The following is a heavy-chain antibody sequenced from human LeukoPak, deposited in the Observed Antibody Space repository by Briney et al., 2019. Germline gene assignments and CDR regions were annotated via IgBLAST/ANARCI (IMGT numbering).Heavy chain of an antibody. J-gene: IGHJ4*02. CDR2: IYSTESI. Sequence: GGSLRLSCAASGFTVSSKYMSWVRQAPGKGLEWVSAIYSTESIYYADSVKGRFTISRDSSKNTLYLQMNSLRAEDTAVYYCARDDWQGGGGPDYYGSGSYYNDDYWGQGTLVTVSS. CDR3: ARDDWQGGGGPDYYGSGSYYNDDY. D-gene: IGHD3-10*01. V-gene: IGHV3-53*01. CDR1: GFTVSSKY.